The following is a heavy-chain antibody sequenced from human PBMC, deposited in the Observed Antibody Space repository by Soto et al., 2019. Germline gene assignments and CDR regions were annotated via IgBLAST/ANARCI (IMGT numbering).Heavy chain of an antibody. CDR3: PRPYRSGSRNWFDT. D-gene: IGHD6-25*01. J-gene: IGHJ5*02. V-gene: IGHV4-39*01. Sequence: SETLSLTCSVSGGSINSSSYFWGWVRQPPGKGLEWIGSIYYSGSTYYNPSLRSRVTISVDTSKNQFPLKLSSVTAADTAVFSCPRPYRSGSRNWFDTWGQGTLVTVSS. CDR2: IYYSGST. CDR1: GGSINSSSYF.